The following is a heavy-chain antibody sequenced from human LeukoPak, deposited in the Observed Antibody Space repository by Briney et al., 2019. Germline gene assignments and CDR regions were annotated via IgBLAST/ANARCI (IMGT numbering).Heavy chain of an antibody. CDR2: IDPKRNDT. CDR1: GYSFIGYY. J-gene: IGHJ4*02. CDR3: ARDRPTTQVPLAPLRV. Sequence: ASMKVSCKASGYSFIGYYIHWVRQAPGHGLEWMGWIDPKRNDTCSAEIFQGRVTMTWDTSISTAYMELGRLTSDDMGVYYCARDRPTTQVPLAPLRVWGQGTLVTVSS. V-gene: IGHV1-2*02. D-gene: IGHD1-1*01.